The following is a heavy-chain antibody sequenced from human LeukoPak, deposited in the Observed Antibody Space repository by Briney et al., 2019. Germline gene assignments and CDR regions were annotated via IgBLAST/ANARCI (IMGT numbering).Heavy chain of an antibody. CDR3: ARALPTSYDSSGYHDY. Sequence: ASVKVSCKASGGTFSSYAISWVRQAPRQGLEWMGRIIPILGIANYAQKFQGRVTITADKSTSTAYMELSSLRSEDTAVYYCARALPTSYDSSGYHDYWGQGTLVTVSS. J-gene: IGHJ4*02. CDR1: GGTFSSYA. CDR2: IIPILGIA. V-gene: IGHV1-69*04. D-gene: IGHD3-22*01.